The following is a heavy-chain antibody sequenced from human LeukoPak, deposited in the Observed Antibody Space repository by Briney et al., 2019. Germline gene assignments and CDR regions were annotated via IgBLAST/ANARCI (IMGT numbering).Heavy chain of an antibody. V-gene: IGHV4-34*01. D-gene: IGHD2-2*01. CDR1: GGSFSGYY. CDR3: ARGYVVPAARYYYYMDV. J-gene: IGHJ6*03. CDR2: INHSGST. Sequence: SSETLSLTCAVYGGSFSGYYWSWIRQPPGKGLEWIGEINHSGSTNYNPSLKSRVTISVDTSKNQFSLKLSSVTAADTAVYYCARGYVVPAARYYYYMDVWGKGTTVTVSS.